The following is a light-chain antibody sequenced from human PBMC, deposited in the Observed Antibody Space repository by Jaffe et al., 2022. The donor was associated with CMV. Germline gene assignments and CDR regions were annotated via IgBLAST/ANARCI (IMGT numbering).Light chain of an antibody. Sequence: EIVLTQSPATLSVSPGERATLSCRASQTVTSYLAWYQQKPGQAPRLLIYDTSNRATGIPARFSGSGSGTEFTLTISSLEPEDCAVYYCQQRSNWPPLLSFGGGTKVEIK. V-gene: IGKV3-11*01. J-gene: IGKJ4*01. CDR1: QTVTSY. CDR3: QQRSNWPPLLS. CDR2: DTS.